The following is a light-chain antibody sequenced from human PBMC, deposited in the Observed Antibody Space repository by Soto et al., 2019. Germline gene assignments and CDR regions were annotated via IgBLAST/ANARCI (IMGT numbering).Light chain of an antibody. CDR1: QSVGTW. CDR2: GAS. V-gene: IGKV1-5*01. CDR3: QQSYSSPPT. J-gene: IGKJ1*01. Sequence: DIQMTQSPSTLSASMGGRVTITCRASQSVGTWVAWYQQKPGKAPKLLIYGASNLESGVPSRFSGSGSGTEFTLTISSLQPEDFATYYCQQSYSSPPTFGQGTKV.